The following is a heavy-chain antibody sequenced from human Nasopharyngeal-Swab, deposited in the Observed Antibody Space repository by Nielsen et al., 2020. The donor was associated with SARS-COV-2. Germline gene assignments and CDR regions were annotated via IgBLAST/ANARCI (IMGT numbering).Heavy chain of an antibody. J-gene: IGHJ2*01. CDR1: GGSISSYY. CDR3: ARASAGYFDL. CDR2: IYYSGST. V-gene: IGHV4-59*01. Sequence: SETLSLTCTVSGGSISSYYWSWIRQPPGKGLEWIGYIYYSGSTTYNPSLKSRVTISVDTSKNQFSLKLSSVTAADTAVYYCARASAGYFDLWGRGTLVTVSS.